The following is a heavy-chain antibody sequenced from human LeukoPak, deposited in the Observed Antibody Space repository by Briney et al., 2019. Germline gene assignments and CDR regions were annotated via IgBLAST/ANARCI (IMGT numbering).Heavy chain of an antibody. CDR2: FDPEDGET. CDR1: GYTLTELS. D-gene: IGHD6-13*01. Sequence: ASVKVSCKVSGYTLTELSMHWVRQAPGKGLEWMGGFDPEDGETIYAQKFQGRVTMTEDTSTDTAYMELSSLRSEDTAVYYCATVPRGYDAFDIWGQGAMVTVSS. CDR3: ATVPRGYDAFDI. V-gene: IGHV1-24*01. J-gene: IGHJ3*02.